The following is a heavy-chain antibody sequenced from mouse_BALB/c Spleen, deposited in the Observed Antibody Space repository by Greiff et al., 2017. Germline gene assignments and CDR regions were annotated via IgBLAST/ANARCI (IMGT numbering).Heavy chain of an antibody. D-gene: IGHD1-2*01. J-gene: IGHJ4*01. V-gene: IGHV1-80*01. CDR1: GYAFSSYW. Sequence: VQLQQSGAELVRPGSSVKISCKASGYAFSSYWMNWVKQRPGQGLEWIGQIYPGDGDTNYNGKFKGKATLTADKSSSTAYMQLSSLTSEDSAVYFCARSLLLYAMDYWGQGTSVTVSS. CDR3: ARSLLLYAMDY. CDR2: IYPGDGDT.